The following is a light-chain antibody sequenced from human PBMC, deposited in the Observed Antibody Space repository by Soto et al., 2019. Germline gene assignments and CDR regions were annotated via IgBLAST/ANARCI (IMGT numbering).Light chain of an antibody. J-gene: IGLJ1*01. CDR3: SSYAGSSNV. Sequence: QSVLTQPASVSGSPGQSITIYCTGTSGDVGGYKFVSWYQQHPGKAPKLMIYEVSNRPSGVSSRFSGSKSGNTASLTVSGLQAEDEADYYCSSYAGSSNVFGTGTKLTVL. CDR2: EVS. CDR1: SGDVGGYKF. V-gene: IGLV2-14*01.